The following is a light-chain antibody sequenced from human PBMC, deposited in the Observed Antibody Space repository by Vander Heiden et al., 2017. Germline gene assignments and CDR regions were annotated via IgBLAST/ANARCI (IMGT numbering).Light chain of an antibody. CDR2: DAS. V-gene: IGKV1-13*02. CDR1: QGISSA. CDR3: QQFNSYPRT. J-gene: IGKJ2*01. Sequence: AIQLTQSPSPLSASVGDRVTITCRASQGISSALAWYQQKPGKAPKVLIYDASSLESGVPSRFSGSGSGTEFTLTISSLQPEDFATYYCQQFNSYPRTFGQGTKLEIK.